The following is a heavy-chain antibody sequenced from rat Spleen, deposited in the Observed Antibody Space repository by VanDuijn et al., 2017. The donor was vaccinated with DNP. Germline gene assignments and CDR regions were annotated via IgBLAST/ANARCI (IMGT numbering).Heavy chain of an antibody. Sequence: EVQLQESGPGLVKPSQSLSLTCSVTGYSITDNYWGWIRKFPGNKMEWIGYISYSGSTGYNPSLKSRISITRDTSKNQFFLQLSSVTTEDTATYYCARWNIGTSTLDYWGQGVMVTVSS. V-gene: IGHV3-1*01. CDR3: ARWNIGTSTLDY. D-gene: IGHD1-5*01. CDR2: ISYSGST. J-gene: IGHJ2*01. CDR1: GYSITDNY.